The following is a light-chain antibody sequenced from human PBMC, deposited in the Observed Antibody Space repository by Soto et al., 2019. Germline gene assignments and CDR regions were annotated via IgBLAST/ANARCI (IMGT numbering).Light chain of an antibody. V-gene: IGLV2-8*01. CDR3: SSYTGGNPSYV. CDR2: EVT. CDR1: SSDVGGYDY. Sequence: ALAQPPSASGSPGQSVTISCTGTSSDVGGYDYVSWYQQHPGKAPKLMIYEVTIRPSGVSDRFSGSKSGNTASLTVSGLQAEDEADYYCSSYTGGNPSYVFGTGTKVTVL. J-gene: IGLJ1*01.